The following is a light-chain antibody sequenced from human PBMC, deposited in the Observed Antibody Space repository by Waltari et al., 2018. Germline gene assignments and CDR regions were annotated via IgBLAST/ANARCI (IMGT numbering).Light chain of an antibody. J-gene: IGLJ1*01. Sequence: QSALSQPASVSGYPGQSLPLTCTQASTDIASYTLVAWYQHHPNRAPKLIIYDATKRPSGISHRFSGAKSGATASLRISGLQADDEADYYCCSYTGSSTSYGCGGGTKVTVL. V-gene: IGLV2-23*01. CDR1: STDIASYTL. CDR2: DAT. CDR3: CSYTGSSTSYG.